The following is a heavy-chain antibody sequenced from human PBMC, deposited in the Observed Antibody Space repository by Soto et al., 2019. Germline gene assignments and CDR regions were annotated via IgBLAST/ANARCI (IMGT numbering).Heavy chain of an antibody. V-gene: IGHV5-51*01. J-gene: IGHJ6*03. CDR3: ARQAYCSSTSCYADYYYYMDV. D-gene: IGHD2-2*01. CDR1: GYSFTSYW. CDR2: IYPGDSDT. Sequence: GESLKISCKGSGYSFTSYWIGWVRQMPGKGLEWMGIIYPGDSDTRYSPSFQGQVTISADKSISTAYLQWSSLKASDTAMYYCARQAYCSSTSCYADYYYYMDVWGKGTTVTVSS.